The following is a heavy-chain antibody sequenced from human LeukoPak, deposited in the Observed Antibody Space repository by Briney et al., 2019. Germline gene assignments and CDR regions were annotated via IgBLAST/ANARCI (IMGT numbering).Heavy chain of an antibody. CDR2: IYHSGST. D-gene: IGHD5-18*01. J-gene: IGHJ4*02. CDR1: GGSISSYY. V-gene: IGHV4-59*08. CDR3: ARLNTAMVSH. Sequence: PSETLSLTCTVSGGSISSYYWSWIRRPPGKGLEWIGSIYHSGSTYYNPSLKSQVTISVDTSKNQFSLKLSSVTAADTAVYYCARLNTAMVSHWGQGTLVTVSS.